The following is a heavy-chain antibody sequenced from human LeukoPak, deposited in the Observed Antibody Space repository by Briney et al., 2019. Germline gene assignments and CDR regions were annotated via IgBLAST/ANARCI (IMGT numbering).Heavy chain of an antibody. Sequence: PGGSLRLSCAASGFTFSSYAMHWVRQAPGKGLEWVAVISYDGSNKYYADSVKGRFTISRDNSKNTLYLQMNSLRAEDTAVYYCARSEQRKSYYYDSSGYYYGMDVWGQGTTVTVSS. CDR3: ARSEQRKSYYYDSSGYYYGMDV. V-gene: IGHV3-30-3*01. D-gene: IGHD3-22*01. J-gene: IGHJ6*02. CDR1: GFTFSSYA. CDR2: ISYDGSNK.